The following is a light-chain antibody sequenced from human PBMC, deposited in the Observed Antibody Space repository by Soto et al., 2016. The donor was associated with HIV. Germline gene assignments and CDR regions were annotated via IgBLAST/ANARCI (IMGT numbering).Light chain of an antibody. CDR1: LDITNR. Sequence: DIQMTQSPSSLSASVGGRVTITCQANLDITNRVNWYQQKPGKPPKLLIHDASNLETGIPSRFSGGGSGTHFTFTISSLQPEDIGTYYCQHFDNLPLAFGGGPRWR. CDR3: QHFDNLPLA. V-gene: IGKV1-33*01. J-gene: IGKJ4*01. CDR2: DAS.